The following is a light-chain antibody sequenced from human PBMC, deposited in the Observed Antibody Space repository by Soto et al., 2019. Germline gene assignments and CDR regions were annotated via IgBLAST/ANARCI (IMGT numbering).Light chain of an antibody. V-gene: IGKV1-27*01. CDR2: AAS. Sequence: DIQMTQSPSSLSASVGDRVTITCRASQGISNYLAWYQQKPGKVPKLLIYAASTLQSGVPSRFSGSGSGTDFPLTISSLQPEDVATYYCQKYNSDPPLTFGGGTKVEIK. J-gene: IGKJ4*01. CDR3: QKYNSDPPLT. CDR1: QGISNY.